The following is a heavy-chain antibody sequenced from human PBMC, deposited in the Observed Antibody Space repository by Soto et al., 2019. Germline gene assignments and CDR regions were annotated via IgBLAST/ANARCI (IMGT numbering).Heavy chain of an antibody. Sequence: ASVKVSCKASGYTFTSYDINWVRQATGQGLEWMGWINPDTGDTRSVRKFQGRVTMTRDTSITTVYMVLSRLTTDDTAVYYCARGPYKNWFAPWGQGTLVTVSS. CDR2: INPDTGDT. D-gene: IGHD1-1*01. J-gene: IGHJ5*02. V-gene: IGHV1-8*01. CDR3: ARGPYKNWFAP. CDR1: GYTFTSYD.